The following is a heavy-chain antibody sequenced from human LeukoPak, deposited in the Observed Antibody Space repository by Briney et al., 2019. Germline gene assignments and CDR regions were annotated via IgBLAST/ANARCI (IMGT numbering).Heavy chain of an antibody. D-gene: IGHD1-26*01. CDR2: INWNGGST. CDR3: ARVEWELGYFDY. V-gene: IGHV3-20*04. CDR1: GFTFDDYT. Sequence: GGSLRLSCAVSGFTFDDYTMHWVRQPPGKGLEWVSGINWNGGSTGYADSVKGPFTISRDNAKNSLYLQMNSLRAEDTALYYCARVEWELGYFDYWGQGTLVTVSS. J-gene: IGHJ4*02.